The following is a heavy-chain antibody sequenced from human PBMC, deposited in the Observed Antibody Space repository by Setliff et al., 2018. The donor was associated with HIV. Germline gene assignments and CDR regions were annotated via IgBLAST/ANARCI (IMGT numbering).Heavy chain of an antibody. J-gene: IGHJ3*02. V-gene: IGHV3-53*01. CDR3: ARAPGGWLLTAADAFDI. CDR1: GFTVSSSY. CDR2: IHGGGTT. Sequence: PGGSLRLSCAASGFTVSSSYMTWVRQAPGKGLEWVSAIHGGGTTNYADSVKGRFTISRDTSTNTVYLQMHSLRVDDTALYYCARAPGGWLLTAADAFDIWGQGTMVTVS. D-gene: IGHD3-22*01.